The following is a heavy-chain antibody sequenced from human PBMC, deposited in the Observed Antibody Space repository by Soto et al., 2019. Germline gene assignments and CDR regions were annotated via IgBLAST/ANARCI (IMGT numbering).Heavy chain of an antibody. CDR1: GGTFSSYA. CDR2: IIPIFGTA. CDR3: ASQMGVTVTYDHYSGMDV. D-gene: IGHD1-20*01. J-gene: IGHJ6*02. Sequence: QVQLVQSGAEVKKPGSSVKVSCKASGGTFSSYAISWVRQAPGQGLEWMGGIIPIFGTANYTQKVQGRVTLPAADXTXTXXMELSSMRSADTAVYYCASQMGVTVTYDHYSGMDVWGQGTTVTVSS. V-gene: IGHV1-69*12.